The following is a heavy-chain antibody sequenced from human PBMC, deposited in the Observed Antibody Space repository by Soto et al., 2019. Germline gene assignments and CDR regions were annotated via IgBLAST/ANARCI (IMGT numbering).Heavy chain of an antibody. CDR3: ARVRRNDASDYYGMDV. CDR2: ISSGSTTI. D-gene: IGHD1-1*01. J-gene: IGHJ6*02. Sequence: LRLSCAASGFSFSTSTMNWVRQAPGKGLEWVSYISSGSTTIYYADSVKGRFTISRDNGKNSLYLQMNSLRDEDTAVYYCARVRRNDASDYYGMDVWGQGTTVTVSS. V-gene: IGHV3-48*02. CDR1: GFSFSTST.